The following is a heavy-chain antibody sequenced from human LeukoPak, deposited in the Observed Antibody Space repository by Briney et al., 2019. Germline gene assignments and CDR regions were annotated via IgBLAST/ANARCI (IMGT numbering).Heavy chain of an antibody. CDR1: GYTFTSYG. CDR3: AREDDTGRYMGDDAFDI. CDR2: ISAYNGNT. V-gene: IGHV1-18*01. D-gene: IGHD1-26*01. J-gene: IGHJ3*02. Sequence: ASVTVSCKASGYTFTSYGISWVRQAPGQGLEWMGWISAYNGNTNYAQKLQGRVTITTDTSTSTAYMEVRSLRSDDPAVYYCAREDDTGRYMGDDAFDIWGQGTMVTVSS.